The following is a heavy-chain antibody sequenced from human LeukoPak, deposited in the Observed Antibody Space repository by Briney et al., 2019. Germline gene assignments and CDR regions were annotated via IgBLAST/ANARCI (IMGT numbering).Heavy chain of an antibody. V-gene: IGHV3-21*01. CDR2: ISTSSSYI. CDR3: ARGADGVSSNSRGWFDP. J-gene: IGHJ5*02. CDR1: GFTFSTYA. D-gene: IGHD2-15*01. Sequence: GGSLRLSCAASGFTFSTYAMSWVRQAPGKGLEWVSSISTSSSYIYYADSVKGRFTISRDNARNSLYLQMNTLRAEDTAVYSCARGADGVSSNSRGWFDPWGQGTLVTVSS.